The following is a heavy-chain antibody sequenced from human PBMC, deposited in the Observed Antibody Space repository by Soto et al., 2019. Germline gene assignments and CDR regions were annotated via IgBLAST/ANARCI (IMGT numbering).Heavy chain of an antibody. CDR1: GETDNFPDYY. V-gene: IGHV4-34*01. Sequence: SETLSLTCGVFGETDNFPDYYWTWIRQPPGKGLEWIGEIDYGGSTNYNPSLKSRVTISVDTSKKQFSLRLTSVTAADTAVYYCGRGGSPHWYTDFWGQGILVTVSS. D-gene: IGHD1-20*01. CDR2: IDYGGST. CDR3: GRGGSPHWYTDF. J-gene: IGHJ4*02.